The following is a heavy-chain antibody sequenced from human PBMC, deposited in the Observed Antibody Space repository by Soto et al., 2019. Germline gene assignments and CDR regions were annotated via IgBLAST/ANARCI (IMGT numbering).Heavy chain of an antibody. CDR3: ARHGFGPLHGLVDV. V-gene: IGHV4-59*08. CDR1: GGSITNYY. D-gene: IGHD3-10*01. CDR2: INYDGYS. J-gene: IGHJ6*02. Sequence: QVQLQESGPGLVKPSETLSLTCTVSGGSITNYYCSWFRQPPGKGLEWIGYINYDGYSAYNLSLKRRVTLSMDASKPQFSLMLEYVTATDTAVYYCARHGFGPLHGLVDVWGPGTTVIVSS.